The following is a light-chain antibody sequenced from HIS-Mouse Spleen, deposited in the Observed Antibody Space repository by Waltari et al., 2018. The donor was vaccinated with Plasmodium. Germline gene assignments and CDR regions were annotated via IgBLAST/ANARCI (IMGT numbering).Light chain of an antibody. CDR1: SSDVGGYNY. V-gene: IGLV2-14*03. Sequence: QSALTQPASVSGSPGQSITIPCTGTSSDVGGYNYVPWYQQHPGKAPKLMIYDVSNRPSGVSNRFSGSKSGNTASLTISGLQAEDEADYYCSSYTSSSTLYVVFGGGTKLTVL. CDR3: SSYTSSSTLYVV. CDR2: DVS. J-gene: IGLJ2*01.